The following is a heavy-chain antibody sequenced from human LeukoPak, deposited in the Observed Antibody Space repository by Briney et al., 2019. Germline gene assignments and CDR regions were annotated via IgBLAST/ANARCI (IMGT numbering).Heavy chain of an antibody. Sequence: ASVKVSCKASGYTFTGYYMHWVRQAPGQGLEWMGWINPNSGGTNYAQKFQGRVTMTRDTSISTAYMELSRLRSDDTAVYYCARVLAKAHYYDSSGQLRAAFDIWGQGTMVTVSS. CDR2: INPNSGGT. J-gene: IGHJ3*02. CDR1: GYTFTGYY. D-gene: IGHD3-22*01. V-gene: IGHV1-2*02. CDR3: ARVLAKAHYYDSSGQLRAAFDI.